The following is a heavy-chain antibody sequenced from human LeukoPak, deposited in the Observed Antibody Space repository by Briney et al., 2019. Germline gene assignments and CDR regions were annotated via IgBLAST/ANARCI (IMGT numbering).Heavy chain of an antibody. CDR1: GGSISSGGYY. D-gene: IGHD2-15*01. CDR3: ARRRVVVASTDGASGAFDI. V-gene: IGHV4-31*03. J-gene: IGHJ3*02. CDR2: IYYSGST. Sequence: PSETLSLTCTVSGGSISSGGYYWSWIRQHPGKGLEWIGYIYYSGSTYYNPSLRSRVTISVDTSKNQFSLRLSSVTAADAAVYFCARRRVVVASTDGASGAFDIWGQGTMVTVSS.